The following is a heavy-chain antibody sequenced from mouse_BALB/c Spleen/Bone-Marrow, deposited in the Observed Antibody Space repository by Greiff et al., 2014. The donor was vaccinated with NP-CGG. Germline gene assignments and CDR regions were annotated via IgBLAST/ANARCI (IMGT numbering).Heavy chain of an antibody. D-gene: IGHD3-2*02. V-gene: IGHV1-20*02. CDR2: INPYNGDP. CDR1: GYSFTDYF. CDR3: ARSGIGSTMDF. Sequence: VHVKQSGPELVKPGASVRISCKASGYSFTDYFMNWVMQNHGKSLEWIGRINPYNGDPFYNQKLKDKATLTVDRSSNTAHMELRSLASEDSGVFYCARSGIGSTMDFWGQGTSVTVSS. J-gene: IGHJ4*01.